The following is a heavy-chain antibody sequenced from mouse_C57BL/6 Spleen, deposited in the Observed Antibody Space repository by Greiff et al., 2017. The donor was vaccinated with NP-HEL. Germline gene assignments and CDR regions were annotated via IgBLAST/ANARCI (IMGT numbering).Heavy chain of an antibody. CDR3: ARGEDY. J-gene: IGHJ2*01. CDR1: GYSFTGYY. Sequence: VQLKQSGPELVKPGASVKISCKASGYSFTGYYMNWVKQSPEKSLEWIGEINPSTGGTTYNQKFKAKATLTVDKSSSTAYMQLKSLTSEDSAVYYCARGEDYWGQGTTLTVSS. CDR2: INPSTGGT. V-gene: IGHV1-42*01.